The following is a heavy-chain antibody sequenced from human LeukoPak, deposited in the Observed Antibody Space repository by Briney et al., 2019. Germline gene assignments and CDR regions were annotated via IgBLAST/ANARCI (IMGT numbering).Heavy chain of an antibody. CDR3: GGGSSWY. J-gene: IGHJ4*02. V-gene: IGHV4-34*01. CDR1: GGSFSGYY. D-gene: IGHD6-13*01. CDR2: INHSGST. Sequence: SETLSLTCAVYGGSFSGYYWSWIRQPPGKGLEWIGEINHSGSTNYNPSLKSRVTISVDTSKSQFSLKLSSVTAADTAVYYCGGGSSWYWGQGTLVTVSS.